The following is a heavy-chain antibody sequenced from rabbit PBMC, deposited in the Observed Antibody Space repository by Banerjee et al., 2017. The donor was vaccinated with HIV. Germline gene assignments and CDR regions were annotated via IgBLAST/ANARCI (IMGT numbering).Heavy chain of an antibody. CDR1: GFILSSYW. V-gene: IGHV1S45*01. J-gene: IGHJ4*01. D-gene: IGHD2-1*01. Sequence: QEQLVESGGDLVKPGASLTLTCTASGFILSSYWMCWVRQAPGKGLEWIGCIYTGRGKTYYASWAKGRFTISKTSSTTVTLQMTSLTDADTATYFCTRNDGGNLWGPGTLVTVS. CDR3: TRNDGGNL. CDR2: IYTGRGKT.